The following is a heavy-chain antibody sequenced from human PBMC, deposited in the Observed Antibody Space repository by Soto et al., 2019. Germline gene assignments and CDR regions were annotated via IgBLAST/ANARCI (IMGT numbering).Heavy chain of an antibody. CDR2: IYYGGNT. CDR1: GGSINSNYF. V-gene: IGHV4-39*02. CDR3: AKDKTAYCGGDCYFNDY. D-gene: IGHD2-21*02. Sequence: SETLSLICAVSGGSINSNYFWGWIRQPPGRGLEWVGSIYYGGNTYYNPSLKSRVTISADLSKNQFSLELHSVTAADTAVYYCAKDKTAYCGGDCYFNDYWGQGTLVTVSS. J-gene: IGHJ4*02.